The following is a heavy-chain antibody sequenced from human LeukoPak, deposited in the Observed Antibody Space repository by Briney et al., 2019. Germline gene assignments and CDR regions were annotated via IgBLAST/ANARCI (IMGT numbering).Heavy chain of an antibody. Sequence: SETLSLTCTVSGGSISSGYYYWSWLRQHPGEGLEWIGFIYNSGSTYYNPSLKSRVSISVDRSKNQFSLKLTSVTAADTAVYYCARDYGGNSWAFDYWGQGTLVTVSS. CDR2: IYNSGST. CDR1: GGSISSGYYY. V-gene: IGHV4-31*03. D-gene: IGHD4-23*01. J-gene: IGHJ4*02. CDR3: ARDYGGNSWAFDY.